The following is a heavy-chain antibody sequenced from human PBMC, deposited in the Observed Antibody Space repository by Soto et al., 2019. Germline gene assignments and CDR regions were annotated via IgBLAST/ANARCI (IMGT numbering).Heavy chain of an antibody. D-gene: IGHD3-16*01. Sequence: QVQLQESGPGLVKPSETLSLSCSVSGGSISGHYWSWVRQTPGKGLEWIGYMYYSGSTNYNLSLKSRVTISLDTPKYHSSLRLTSVTAAGTAVYYSARGPYYDLIWNYDSMVVWGKGPTVTFSS. V-gene: IGHV4-59*08. CDR2: MYYSGST. J-gene: IGHJ6*03. CDR3: ARGPYYDLIWNYDSMVV. CDR1: GGSISGHY.